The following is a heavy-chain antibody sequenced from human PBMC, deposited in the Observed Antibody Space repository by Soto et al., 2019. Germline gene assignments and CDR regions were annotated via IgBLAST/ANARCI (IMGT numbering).Heavy chain of an antibody. J-gene: IGHJ4*02. CDR1: GFSLSSIGLG. CDR3: ARLTLGVYDLDRMWEKFDN. D-gene: IGHD5-12*01. CDR2: IYWDDDK. V-gene: IGHV2-5*02. Sequence: QITVKESGLTLVKPTETVTLTCTFSGFSLSSIGLGVGWIRQPPGKALEWLALIYWDDDKRYSPYLSSRLTTTKDPSKNQVNLTITNMDPVNTATYYCARLTLGVYDLDRMWEKFDNWGQRTLVTVSS.